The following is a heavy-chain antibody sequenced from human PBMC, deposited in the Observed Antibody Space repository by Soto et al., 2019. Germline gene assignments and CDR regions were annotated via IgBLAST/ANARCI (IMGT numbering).Heavy chain of an antibody. D-gene: IGHD3-10*01. CDR3: ARDGTMVRGYYYYGMDV. V-gene: IGHV5-51*01. CDR2: IYPGDSDT. Sequence: GESVRISCKVSGDSFTRYWIVWVLQMPGKGLEWMGIIYPGDSDTRYSPSFQGQVTISADKSISTAYLQMNSLRAEDTAFYYCARDGTMVRGYYYYGMDVWGQGTTVTVSS. CDR1: GDSFTRYW. J-gene: IGHJ6*01.